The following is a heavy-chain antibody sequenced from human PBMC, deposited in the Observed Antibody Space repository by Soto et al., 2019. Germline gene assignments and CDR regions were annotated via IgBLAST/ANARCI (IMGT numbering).Heavy chain of an antibody. Sequence: QLHLVQSGAVVKKPGASVTVSCSASGYPVTAYYMHWVRQAPGRGLEWMGGINPATGAAKYTQTFQGRVTMTRGTSPSTGFMELGGLTSEDTAVFFWARGGGVGVAGSAAFDMWGQGTLVTVSS. D-gene: IGHD3-3*01. CDR1: GYPVTAYY. CDR2: INPATGAA. CDR3: ARGGGVGVAGSAAFDM. V-gene: IGHV1-2*02. J-gene: IGHJ3*02.